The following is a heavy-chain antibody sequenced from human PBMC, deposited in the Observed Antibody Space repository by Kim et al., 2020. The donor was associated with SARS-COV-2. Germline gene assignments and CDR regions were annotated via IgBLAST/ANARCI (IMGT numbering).Heavy chain of an antibody. Sequence: ASVKVSCKASGYTFTSYGISWVRQAPGQGLEWMGWISAYNGNTNYAQKLQGRVTMTTDTSTSTAYMELRSLRSDDTAVYYCARDGDSGYEVHYYYYGMDVWGQGTTVTVSS. CDR1: GYTFTSYG. CDR3: ARDGDSGYEVHYYYYGMDV. D-gene: IGHD5-12*01. V-gene: IGHV1-18*04. J-gene: IGHJ6*02. CDR2: ISAYNGNT.